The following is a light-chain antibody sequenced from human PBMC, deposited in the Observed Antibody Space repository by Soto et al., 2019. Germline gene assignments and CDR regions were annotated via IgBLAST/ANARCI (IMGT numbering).Light chain of an antibody. CDR3: HQNISLPPVT. CDR2: GAS. V-gene: IGKV3-20*01. CDR1: QSVSSNY. J-gene: IGKJ1*01. Sequence: EVVLTQSPGTLSLSPGERATLSCRASQSVSSNYLAWYQQKPGQAPRFIIYGASSRASGIPYGFSGSGSGTDFTLTISRLEPEDFAVYYCHQNISLPPVTFVLGTKVEIK.